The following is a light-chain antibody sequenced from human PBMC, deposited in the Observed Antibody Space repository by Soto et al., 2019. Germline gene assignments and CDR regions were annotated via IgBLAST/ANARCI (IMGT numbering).Light chain of an antibody. CDR1: HSDVGSYNL. CDR2: EGT. Sequence: QSALTQPASVSGSPGQSITISCTGTHSDVGSYNLVSWYQQHPGKAPKLMIYEGTKWPSGVSDRFSGSKSGNTASLTISGLEAEDEADYYCCSYAGSFSVVFGGGTKLTVL. J-gene: IGLJ2*01. V-gene: IGLV2-23*01. CDR3: CSYAGSFSVV.